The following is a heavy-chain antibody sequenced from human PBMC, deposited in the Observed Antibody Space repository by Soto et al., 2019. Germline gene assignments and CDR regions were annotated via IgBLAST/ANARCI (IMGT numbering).Heavy chain of an antibody. Sequence: ASVKVSCKASGYTFTGYYMHWVRQSPGQGLEWIGWLNPNSGGTNYAQKFQGWVTMTRDTSISTAYMELSRLRSDDTAVYYCARESYYYDSSGYPHAFDIWGQGTMVTVSS. J-gene: IGHJ3*02. CDR1: GYTFTGYY. V-gene: IGHV1-2*04. CDR2: LNPNSGGT. CDR3: ARESYYYDSSGYPHAFDI. D-gene: IGHD3-22*01.